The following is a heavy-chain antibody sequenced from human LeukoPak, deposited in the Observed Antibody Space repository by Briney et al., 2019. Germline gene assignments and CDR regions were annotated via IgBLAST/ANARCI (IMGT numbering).Heavy chain of an antibody. V-gene: IGHV3-11*04. Sequence: SGGSLRLSCAASGFTFDDYGMSWVRQAPGKGLEWVSYISSSGSTIYYADSVKGRFTISRDNAKNSLYLQMNSLRAEDTAVYYCARDGDRNWFDPWGQGTLVTVSS. CDR2: ISSSGSTI. J-gene: IGHJ5*02. CDR3: ARDGDRNWFDP. CDR1: GFTFDDYG. D-gene: IGHD4-17*01.